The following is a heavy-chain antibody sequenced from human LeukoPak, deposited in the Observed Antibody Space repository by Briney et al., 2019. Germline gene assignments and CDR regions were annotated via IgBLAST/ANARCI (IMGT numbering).Heavy chain of an antibody. CDR1: DFNFITYA. CDR3: ARDSSMLRGPLVIYYFDF. Sequence: GGSLRLSCAASDFNFITYAMSWVRQAPGKGLEWVSTISGGGDVTYYADSVKGRFTISRDTSKNTLYLQMNSLRVEDTAIYYCARDSSMLRGPLVIYYFDFWGQGTLVTVSS. CDR2: ISGGGDVT. V-gene: IGHV3-23*01. J-gene: IGHJ4*02. D-gene: IGHD3-10*01.